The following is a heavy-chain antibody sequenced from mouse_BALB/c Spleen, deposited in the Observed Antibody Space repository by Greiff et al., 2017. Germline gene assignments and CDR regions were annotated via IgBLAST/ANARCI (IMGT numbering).Heavy chain of an antibody. CDR1: GFTFSSYT. V-gene: IGHV5-9*03. CDR3: ARVYYRYDGGLFFDY. CDR2: ISSGGGNT. Sequence: LQQSGGGLVKPGGSLKLSCAASGFTFSSYTMSWVRQTPEKRLEWVATISSGGGNTYYPDSVKGRFTISRDNAKNNLYLQMSSLRSEDTALYYCARVYYRYDGGLFFDYWGQGTTLTVSS. D-gene: IGHD2-14*01. J-gene: IGHJ2*01.